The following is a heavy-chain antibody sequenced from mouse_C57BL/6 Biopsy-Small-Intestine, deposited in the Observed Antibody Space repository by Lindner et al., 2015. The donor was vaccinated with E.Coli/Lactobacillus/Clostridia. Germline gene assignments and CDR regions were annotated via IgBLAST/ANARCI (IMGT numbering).Heavy chain of an antibody. V-gene: IGHV14-4*01. CDR1: GFNIKDDY. J-gene: IGHJ4*01. Sequence: VQLQESGAELVRPGASVKLSCTASGFNIKDDYMHWVKQRPEQGLEWIGWIDPENGDTEYASKFQGKATITADTSSNTAYLQLSSLTSEDTAVYYCTVTGTYYAMDLLGSRNLSHRLL. D-gene: IGHD4-1*01. CDR2: IDPENGDT. CDR3: TVTGTYYAMDL.